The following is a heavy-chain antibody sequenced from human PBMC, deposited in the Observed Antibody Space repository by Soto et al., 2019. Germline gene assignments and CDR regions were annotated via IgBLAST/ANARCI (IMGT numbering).Heavy chain of an antibody. CDR1: GFTFSSYG. CDR2: IWYDGSNK. CDR3: ARAGGSYYDSSGYRYYYYYGMDV. D-gene: IGHD3-22*01. J-gene: IGHJ6*02. V-gene: IGHV3-33*01. Sequence: GSLRLSCAASGFTFSSYGMHWVRQAPGKGLEWVAVIWYDGSNKYYADSVKGRFTISRDNSKNTLYLQMNSLRAEDTAVYYCARAGGSYYDSSGYRYYYYYGMDVWGQGTTVTVSS.